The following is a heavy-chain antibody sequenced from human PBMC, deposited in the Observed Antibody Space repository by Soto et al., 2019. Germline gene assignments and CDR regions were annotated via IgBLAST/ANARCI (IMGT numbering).Heavy chain of an antibody. CDR2: INAGNGNT. Sequence: ASVKVSCKASGYTFTSYAMHWVRQAPGQRLEWMGWINAGNGNTKYSQKFQGRVTITRDTSASTAYMELSSLRSEDTAVYYCARAPYLYCSGGSRYCDYWGQGTLVTVSS. D-gene: IGHD2-15*01. CDR1: GYTFTSYA. J-gene: IGHJ4*02. CDR3: ARAPYLYCSGGSRYCDY. V-gene: IGHV1-3*01.